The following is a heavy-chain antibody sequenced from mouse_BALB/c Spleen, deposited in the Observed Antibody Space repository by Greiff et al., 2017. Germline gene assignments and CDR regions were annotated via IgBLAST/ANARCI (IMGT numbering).Heavy chain of an antibody. V-gene: IGHV1-63*02. CDR2: IYPGGGYT. Sequence: VQLQQSGAELVRPGTSVKISCKASGYTFTNYWLGWVKQRPGHGLEWIGDIYPGGGYTNYNEKFKGKATLTADTSSSTAYMQLSSLTSEDSAVYFCAGGGTRKAWFAYWGQGTLVTVSA. J-gene: IGHJ3*01. D-gene: IGHD3-3*01. CDR3: AGGGTRKAWFAY. CDR1: GYTFTNYW.